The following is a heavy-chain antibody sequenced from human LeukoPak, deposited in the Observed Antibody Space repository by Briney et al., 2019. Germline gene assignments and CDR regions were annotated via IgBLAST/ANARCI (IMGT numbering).Heavy chain of an antibody. J-gene: IGHJ6*02. CDR3: AREFAEASYYYYGMDV. CDR2: INPNSGDT. D-gene: IGHD3-10*01. CDR1: GYTFTGYY. Sequence: ASVKVSCKASGYTFTGYYIYWVRQAPGQGLEWMGRINPNSGDTNYAQKFQGRVTMTRDTSISTAYMELSSLRSEDTAVYYCAREFAEASYYYYGMDVWGQGTTVTVSS. V-gene: IGHV1-2*06.